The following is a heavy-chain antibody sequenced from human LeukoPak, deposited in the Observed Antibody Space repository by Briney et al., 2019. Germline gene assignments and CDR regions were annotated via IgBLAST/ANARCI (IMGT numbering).Heavy chain of an antibody. Sequence: PGGPLRLSFAPPGFTFGTYAMPWVRKAPGKGLEWVPFLRYDGSNKYYADSVKGRFTISRDNSKNTLYLQMNSLRAEDTAVYYCAKDNKPRGRVGVYYDYWGQGTLVTVSS. J-gene: IGHJ4*02. CDR2: LRYDGSNK. CDR1: GFTFGTYA. D-gene: IGHD1-26*01. V-gene: IGHV3-30*02. CDR3: AKDNKPRGRVGVYYDY.